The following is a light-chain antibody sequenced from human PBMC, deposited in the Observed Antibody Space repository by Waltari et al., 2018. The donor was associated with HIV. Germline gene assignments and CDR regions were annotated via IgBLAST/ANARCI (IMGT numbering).Light chain of an antibody. CDR3: NSYTSSSTLCV. Sequence: QSALTQPASVSGSPGQSITISCTGTSSDVGGYNYVSWYQQHPGKAPKLMIYDVSNRPSGVSKRFSGSKSGNTASLTISWLQADDEADYYCNSYTSSSTLCVFGTGTKVTVL. CDR2: DVS. V-gene: IGLV2-14*03. CDR1: SSDVGGYNY. J-gene: IGLJ1*01.